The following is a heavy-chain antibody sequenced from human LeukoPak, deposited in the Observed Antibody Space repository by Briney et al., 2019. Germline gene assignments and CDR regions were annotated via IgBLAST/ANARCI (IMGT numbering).Heavy chain of an antibody. D-gene: IGHD1-7*01. CDR3: ANAFRITGTEGVLDY. J-gene: IGHJ4*02. CDR1: GFTFSSYA. CDR2: ISGSGGST. Sequence: GGSLRLSCAASGFTFSSYAMSWVRQAPGKGLEWVSAISGSGGSTYYADSVKGRFTISRDNSKNTLYLQMNSLRAEDTAVYYCANAFRITGTEGVLDYWGQGTLVTVSS. V-gene: IGHV3-23*01.